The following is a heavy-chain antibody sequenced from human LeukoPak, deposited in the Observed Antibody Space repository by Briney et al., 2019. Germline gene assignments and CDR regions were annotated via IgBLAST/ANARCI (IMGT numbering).Heavy chain of an antibody. CDR3: ARDGGFDY. V-gene: IGHV1-2*02. CDR2: INPNSGDT. D-gene: IGHD3-10*01. Sequence: GASVKVSCKASGYTFTGFYTHWVRQAPGQGLEWMGWINPNSGDTSYAQRFQGRVTMTRDTSISTAYMELNRLSSDDAAVYYCARDGGFDYWGQGTLVTVSS. CDR1: GYTFTGFY. J-gene: IGHJ4*02.